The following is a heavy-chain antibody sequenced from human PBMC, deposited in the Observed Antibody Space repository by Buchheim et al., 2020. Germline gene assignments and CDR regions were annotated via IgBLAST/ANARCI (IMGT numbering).Heavy chain of an antibody. CDR2: ISYDGSNK. V-gene: IGHV3-30*18. Sequence: QVQLVESGGGVVQPGRSLRLSCAASGFTFSSYGMHWVRQAPGKGLEWVAVISYDGSNKYYADSVKGRFTISRDNSKKTLYLQMNSLRAEDTAVYYCAKAPWELHAPNDYWGQGTL. CDR1: GFTFSSYG. CDR3: AKAPWELHAPNDY. D-gene: IGHD1-26*01. J-gene: IGHJ4*02.